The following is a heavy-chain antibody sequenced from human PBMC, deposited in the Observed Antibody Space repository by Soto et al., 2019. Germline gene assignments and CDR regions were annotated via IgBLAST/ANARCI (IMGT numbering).Heavy chain of an antibody. Sequence: GGSLRLSCAASGFTFDDYTMHWVCQAPGKGLEWVSLISWDGGSTYYADSVKGRFTISRDNSKNSLYLQMNSLRTEDTALYYCAKALQQWLVPVYFDYWGQGTLVTVSS. D-gene: IGHD6-19*01. J-gene: IGHJ4*02. V-gene: IGHV3-43*01. CDR1: GFTFDDYT. CDR2: ISWDGGST. CDR3: AKALQQWLVPVYFDY.